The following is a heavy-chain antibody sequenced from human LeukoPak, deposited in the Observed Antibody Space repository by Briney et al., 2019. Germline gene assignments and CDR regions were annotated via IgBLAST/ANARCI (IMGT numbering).Heavy chain of an antibody. V-gene: IGHV3-7*01. CDR1: GFTFSSYW. CDR2: IKQDGSEK. J-gene: IGHJ6*02. CDR3: ARDGSGIPLLGGKNYGSGYYGMDV. D-gene: IGHD3-10*01. Sequence: GGSLRLSCAASGFTFSSYWMSWVRQAPGKGLEWVANIKQDGSEKYYVDSVKGRFTISRDNAKNSLYLQMNSLRAEDTAVYYCARDGSGIPLLGGKNYGSGYYGMDVWGQGTTVTVSS.